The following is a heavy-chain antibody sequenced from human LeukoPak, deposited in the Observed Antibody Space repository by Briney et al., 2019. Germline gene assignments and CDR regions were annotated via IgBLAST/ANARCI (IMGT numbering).Heavy chain of an antibody. CDR1: GFTFSSYG. CDR2: ISGSGGST. J-gene: IGHJ4*02. CDR3: ARAPRGIAALG. V-gene: IGHV3-23*01. Sequence: GGSLRLSCAASGFTFSSYGMIWVRQAPGEGLEWVSAISGSGGSTYYADSVKGRFTISRDNSKNTLYLQMNSLRAEDTAVYYCARAPRGIAALGWGQGTLVTVSS. D-gene: IGHD6-6*01.